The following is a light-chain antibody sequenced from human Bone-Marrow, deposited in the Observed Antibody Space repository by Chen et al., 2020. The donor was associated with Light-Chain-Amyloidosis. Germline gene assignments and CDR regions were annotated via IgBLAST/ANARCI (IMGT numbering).Light chain of an antibody. Sequence: EIVLTQSPGTLSLSPGERATLSCRASQSVSCSYLAWYQQKPGQAPRLLIYGASNRTTGIPDRFSGSGSGTDFTLIIIRLEPEDFAVYYCQQYGNSPQTFGQGTKVAIK. CDR2: GAS. CDR3: QQYGNSPQT. V-gene: IGKV3-20*01. J-gene: IGKJ1*01. CDR1: QSVSCSY.